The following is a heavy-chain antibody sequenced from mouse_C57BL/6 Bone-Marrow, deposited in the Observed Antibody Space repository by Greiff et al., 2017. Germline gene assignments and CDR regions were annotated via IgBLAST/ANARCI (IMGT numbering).Heavy chain of an antibody. D-gene: IGHD1-1*02. CDR3: ARHVVPYAMDY. CDR2: ISSGGSYT. CDR1: GFTFSSYG. Sequence: DVMLVESGGDLVKPGGSLKLSCAASGFTFSSYGMSWVRQTPDKRLEWVATISSGGSYTYYPDSVKGRFTISRDNAKNTLYLQMSSLKSEDTAMYYCARHVVPYAMDYWGQGTSVTVSS. J-gene: IGHJ4*01. V-gene: IGHV5-6*02.